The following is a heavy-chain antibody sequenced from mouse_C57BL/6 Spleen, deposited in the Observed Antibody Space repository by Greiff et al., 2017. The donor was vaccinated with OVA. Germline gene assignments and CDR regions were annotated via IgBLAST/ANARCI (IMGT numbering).Heavy chain of an antibody. CDR1: GYSITSGYY. J-gene: IGHJ2*01. CDR3: ALNWDALDY. D-gene: IGHD4-1*01. CDR2: ISYDGSN. V-gene: IGHV3-6*01. Sequence: EVKLQESGPGLVKPSQSLSLTCSVTGYSITSGYYWNWIRQFPGNKLEWMGYISYDGSNNYNPSLKNRISITRDTSKNQFFLKLNSVTTEDTATYYCALNWDALDYWGQGTTLTVSS.